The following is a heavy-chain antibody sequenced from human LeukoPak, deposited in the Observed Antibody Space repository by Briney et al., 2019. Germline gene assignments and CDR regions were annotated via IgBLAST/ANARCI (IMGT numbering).Heavy chain of an antibody. CDR2: MNPNSGNT. Sequence: ASVKVSCKASGYTFTSYDINWVRQATGQGLEWMGRMNPNSGNTGYAQKFKGRVTMTRNTSISTAYMELSSLRSEDTAVYYCARGKPHLGYCSSTSCYTTRYYYGMDVRGQGTTVTVSS. CDR1: GYTFTSYD. J-gene: IGHJ6*02. V-gene: IGHV1-8*01. D-gene: IGHD2-2*02. CDR3: ARGKPHLGYCSSTSCYTTRYYYGMDV.